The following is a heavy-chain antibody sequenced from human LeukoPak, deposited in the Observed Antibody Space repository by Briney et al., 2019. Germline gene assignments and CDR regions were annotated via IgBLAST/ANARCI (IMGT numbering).Heavy chain of an antibody. CDR3: ARSGYCGGDCYSDY. V-gene: IGHV1-69*13. J-gene: IGHJ4*02. CDR2: IIPIFGTA. D-gene: IGHD2-21*01. Sequence: TVKVSCMASGGTFSSYAISWVRQAPGQGLEWVGGIIPIFGTANYAQKFQGRVTITADESTSTAYMELSSLRSEDTAVYYCARSGYCGGDCYSDYWGQGTLFTVSS. CDR1: GGTFSSYA.